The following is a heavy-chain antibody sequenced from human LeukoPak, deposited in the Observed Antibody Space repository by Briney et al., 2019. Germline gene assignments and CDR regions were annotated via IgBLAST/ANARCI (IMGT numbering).Heavy chain of an antibody. J-gene: IGHJ3*02. CDR3: TTDVDFIAAALVVVPAAYGDDAFDI. D-gene: IGHD2-2*01. CDR2: IKSKTDGGTT. CDR1: GFTFSNAW. Sequence: KSGGSLRLSCAASGFTFSNAWMSWVRQAPGKGLEWVGRIKSKTDGGTTDYAAPVKGRFTISRDDSKNTLYLQMNSLKTEDTAVYYCTTDVDFIAAALVVVPAAYGDDAFDIWGQGTMVTVSS. V-gene: IGHV3-15*01.